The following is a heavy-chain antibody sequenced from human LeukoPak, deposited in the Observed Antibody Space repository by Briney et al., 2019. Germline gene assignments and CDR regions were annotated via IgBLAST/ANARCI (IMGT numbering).Heavy chain of an antibody. V-gene: IGHV3-30*02. Sequence: GGSLRLSCAASGFTFSSYGMHWVRQAPGKGLEGVAFIRDDGSNKYYADSVKGRFTISRDNSKNTLYLQMNSLRAEDTAVNYCAKDNRLRYFDWDKGGQLDYWSQGTLVTVSS. D-gene: IGHD3-9*01. CDR1: GFTFSSYG. CDR3: AKDNRLRYFDWDKGGQLDY. CDR2: IRDDGSNK. J-gene: IGHJ4*02.